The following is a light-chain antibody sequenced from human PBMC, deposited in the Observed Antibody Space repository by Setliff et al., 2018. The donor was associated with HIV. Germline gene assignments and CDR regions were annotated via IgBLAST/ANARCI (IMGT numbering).Light chain of an antibody. Sequence: SALTQPRSMSGSPGQSVTISCTGTSSDVDAYDYVSWYQHHPGKAPKLLIYDVSERPSGVPDRFSGSKSGNTASLTISGLQAEDEADYYCCSFTTGATVMFGGGTQLTVL. CDR3: CSFTTGATVM. CDR2: DVS. V-gene: IGLV2-11*01. J-gene: IGLJ3*02. CDR1: SSDVDAYDY.